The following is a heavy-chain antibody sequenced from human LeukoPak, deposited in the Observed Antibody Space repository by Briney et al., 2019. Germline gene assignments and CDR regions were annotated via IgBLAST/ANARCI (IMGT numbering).Heavy chain of an antibody. D-gene: IGHD6-13*01. J-gene: IGHJ4*02. CDR2: IYSGGST. Sequence: GGSLRLSCAASGFTVSSNYMSWVRQAPGKGLEWVSVIYSGGSTYYADSVKGRFTISRDNSKNTLYLQMNSLRAEDTAVYYCAREGGRWDSSSWPYYFDYWGQGTLVTVSS. V-gene: IGHV3-53*01. CDR3: AREGGRWDSSSWPYYFDY. CDR1: GFTVSSNY.